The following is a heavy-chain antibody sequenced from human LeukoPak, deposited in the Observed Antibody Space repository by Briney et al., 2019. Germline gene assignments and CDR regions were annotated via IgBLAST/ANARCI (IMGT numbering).Heavy chain of an antibody. D-gene: IGHD1-26*01. CDR3: SRECGPFCPFSY. CDR1: GGSISGTNW. Sequence: SGTLSLTCGVSGGSISGTNWWSWVRQPPGQGLEWIGEISLAGQTNYNPSLNGRVTMSLDKSSNQLSLHLTSVTAADTATYFCSRECGPFCPFSYWGQGTL. CDR2: ISLAGQT. J-gene: IGHJ4*02. V-gene: IGHV4-4*02.